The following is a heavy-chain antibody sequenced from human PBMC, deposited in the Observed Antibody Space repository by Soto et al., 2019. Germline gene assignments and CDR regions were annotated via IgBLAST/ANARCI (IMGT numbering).Heavy chain of an antibody. Sequence: SETLSLTCAVSSGSISSSNWWSWVRQPPGKGLEWIGEIYHSGSTNYNPSLKSRVTISVDKSKNQFSLKLSSVTAADTAVYYCAREQDSRLIPDYSNYGGTFDYYYYMDVWGKGTTVTVSS. V-gene: IGHV4-4*02. CDR1: SGSISSSNW. CDR3: AREQDSRLIPDYSNYGGTFDYYYYMDV. J-gene: IGHJ6*03. CDR2: IYHSGST. D-gene: IGHD4-4*01.